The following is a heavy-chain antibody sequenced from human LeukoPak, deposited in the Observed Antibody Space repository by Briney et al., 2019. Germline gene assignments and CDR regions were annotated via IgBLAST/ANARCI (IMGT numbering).Heavy chain of an antibody. Sequence: SETLSLTCTVSGGSISSGSYYWGWIRQPAGKGLEWIGRIYTSGSTNYNPSLKSRVTISVDTSKNQFSLKLSSVTAADTAVYYCARARRDYSNYNWFDPWGQGTLVTVSS. CDR3: ARARRDYSNYNWFDP. CDR1: GGSISSGSYY. V-gene: IGHV4-61*02. CDR2: IYTSGST. D-gene: IGHD4-11*01. J-gene: IGHJ5*02.